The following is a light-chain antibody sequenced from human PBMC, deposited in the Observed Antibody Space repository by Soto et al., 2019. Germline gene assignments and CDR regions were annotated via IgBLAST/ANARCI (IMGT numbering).Light chain of an antibody. Sequence: LTQPASVSGSPGQSITLSCTGTSSDVGDYNYVSWYQQHPGKAPSLIIYEVSYRPSGVSNRFSGSKSGNTASLTISGLQAEDEADYYCSAYASSSTWVFGGGTKLTVL. CDR2: EVS. CDR3: SAYASSSTWV. J-gene: IGLJ3*02. V-gene: IGLV2-14*01. CDR1: SSDVGDYNY.